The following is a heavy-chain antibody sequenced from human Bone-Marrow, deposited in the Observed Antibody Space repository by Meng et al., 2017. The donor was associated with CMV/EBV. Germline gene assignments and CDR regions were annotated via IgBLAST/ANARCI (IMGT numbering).Heavy chain of an antibody. V-gene: IGHV4-61*01. CDR1: GGSVSSGSYY. CDR3: ARDEVTLIYGMDV. Sequence: GSLRPSCTVSGGSVSSGSYYWSWIRQPPGKGLEWIGYIYYSGSTNYNPSLKSRVTISVDTSKNQFSLKLSSVTAADTAVYYCARDEVTLIYGMDVWGQGTTVTVSS. J-gene: IGHJ6*02. CDR2: IYYSGST. D-gene: IGHD4-23*01.